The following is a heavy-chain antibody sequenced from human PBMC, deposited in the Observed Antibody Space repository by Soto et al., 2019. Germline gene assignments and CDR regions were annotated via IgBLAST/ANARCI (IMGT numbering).Heavy chain of an antibody. Sequence: PGESLKISCGGSGYNFNTYWIGWVRQMPGKGLEWMALIYPGDSDTRYSPSFEGQVTLSVDRSISTAYLQWSSLKASDTAIYYCATSTVSYVDIVSSTTRGYLDHWGQGTLVTVPS. V-gene: IGHV5-51*01. CDR1: GYNFNTYW. CDR2: IYPGDSDT. D-gene: IGHD5-12*01. CDR3: ATSTVSYVDIVSSTTRGYLDH. J-gene: IGHJ4*02.